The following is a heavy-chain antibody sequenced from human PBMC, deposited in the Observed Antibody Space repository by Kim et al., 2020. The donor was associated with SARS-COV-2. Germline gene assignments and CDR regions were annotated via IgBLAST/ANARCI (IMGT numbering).Heavy chain of an antibody. CDR2: IYYSGST. CDR1: GGSISSGGYY. CDR3: AATYYDFWSGTDAFDI. D-gene: IGHD3-3*01. V-gene: IGHV4-31*03. J-gene: IGHJ3*02. Sequence: SETLSLTCTVSGGSISSGGYYWSWIRQHPGKGLEWIGYIYYSGSTYYNPSLKSRVTISVDTSKNQFSLKLSSVTAADTAVYYCAATYYDFWSGTDAFDIWGQGTMVTVSS.